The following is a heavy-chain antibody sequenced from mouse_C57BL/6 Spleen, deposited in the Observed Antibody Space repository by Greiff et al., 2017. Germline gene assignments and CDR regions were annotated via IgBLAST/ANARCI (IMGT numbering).Heavy chain of an antibody. V-gene: IGHV1-82*01. D-gene: IGHD1-1*01. CDR2: IYPGDGDT. J-gene: IGHJ3*01. CDR1: GYAFSSSW. Sequence: VKLVESGPELVKPGASVKISCKASGYAFSSSWMNWVKQRPGKGLEWIGRIYPGDGDTNYNGKFKGKATLTADKSSSTAYMQLSSLTSEDSAVYFCARSFYYGSSYGFAYWGQGTLVTVSA. CDR3: ARSFYYGSSYGFAY.